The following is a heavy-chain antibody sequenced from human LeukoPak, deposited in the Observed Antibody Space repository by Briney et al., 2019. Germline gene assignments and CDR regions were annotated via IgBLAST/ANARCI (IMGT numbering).Heavy chain of an antibody. Sequence: SETLSLTCTVSGGSISSSSYYWGWIRQPPGKGLEWIGSIYYSGSTYYNPSLKSRVTMSVDTSKNQFSLKLSSVTAADTAVYYCAIGPYSFLSYWGQGTLVTVSS. CDR1: GGSISSSSYY. CDR2: IYYSGST. J-gene: IGHJ4*02. V-gene: IGHV4-39*01. D-gene: IGHD2-15*01. CDR3: AIGPYSFLSY.